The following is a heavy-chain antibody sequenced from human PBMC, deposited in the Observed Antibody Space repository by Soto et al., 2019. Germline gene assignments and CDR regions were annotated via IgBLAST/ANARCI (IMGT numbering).Heavy chain of an antibody. CDR2: ISGSSGST. J-gene: IGHJ4*02. CDR1: GFTFRSYA. D-gene: IGHD6-6*01. CDR3: AKDRESSTAPRGGCDY. V-gene: IGHV3-23*01. Sequence: EVQLLESGGGLVQPGGSLRLSCAASGFTFRSYAMCWVRQAPGKGLEWVSGISGSSGSTYYADSVKGRFTISRDNSKNTLFLQMNSLRAEDTAMYYCAKDRESSTAPRGGCDYWGQGTLVTVSS.